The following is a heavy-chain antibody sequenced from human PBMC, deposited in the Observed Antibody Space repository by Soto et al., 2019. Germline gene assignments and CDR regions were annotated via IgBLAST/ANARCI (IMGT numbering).Heavy chain of an antibody. D-gene: IGHD5-18*01. Sequence: QVQLVQSGAEVKKPGSSVKVSCKASGGTFSSYAISWVRQAPGQGLEWMGGIIPIFGTANYAQKFQGRVTITADKSTSTAYMERSSLRSEDTAVYYCARWGGYSYGPDYYYGMDVWGQGTTVTVSS. CDR3: ARWGGYSYGPDYYYGMDV. J-gene: IGHJ6*02. V-gene: IGHV1-69*06. CDR2: IIPIFGTA. CDR1: GGTFSSYA.